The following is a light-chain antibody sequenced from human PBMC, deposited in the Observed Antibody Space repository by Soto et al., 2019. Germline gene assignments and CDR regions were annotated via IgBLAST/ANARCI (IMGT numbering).Light chain of an antibody. Sequence: QSALTQPASVSGSPVQSITISCNGTSSDVGGYNSVSWYQHHPGNAPKLMIYEVTNRPSGISIRFSGSKSGNTASLTISGLQAEDEGDYYCSSYTGRGTVVFGVGTKLTVL. J-gene: IGLJ2*01. CDR3: SSYTGRGTVV. V-gene: IGLV2-14*01. CDR1: SSDVGGYNS. CDR2: EVT.